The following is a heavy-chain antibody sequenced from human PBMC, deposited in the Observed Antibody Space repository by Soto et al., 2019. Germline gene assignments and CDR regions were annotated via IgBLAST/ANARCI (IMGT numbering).Heavy chain of an antibody. CDR1: GGTFSSYA. CDR3: ARVSGSAVAGLYYFDY. V-gene: IGHV1-69*13. CDR2: IIPIFGTA. J-gene: IGHJ4*02. Sequence: SVKVSCKASGGTFSSYAISWVRQAPGQGLEWMGGIIPIFGTANYAQKFQGRVTITADESTSTAYMELSSLRSEDTAVYYCARVSGSAVAGLYYFDYWGQGTLVTVSS. D-gene: IGHD6-19*01.